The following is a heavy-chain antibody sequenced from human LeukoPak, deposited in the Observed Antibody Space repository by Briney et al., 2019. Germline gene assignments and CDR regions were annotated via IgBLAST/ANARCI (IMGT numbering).Heavy chain of an antibody. V-gene: IGHV3-53*01. CDR3: ARVSVCPRCHFDY. Sequence: GGSLRLSCVAPGFTVSSSYMTWVRPAPGMGLEWVSVIYTGGNTYYADYVKGRFTISRDNSKNTLYLQMNSLRAEDTAVYYCARVSVCPRCHFDYWGQGTLVTVSS. CDR2: IYTGGNT. D-gene: IGHD5/OR15-5a*01. J-gene: IGHJ4*02. CDR1: GFTVSSSY.